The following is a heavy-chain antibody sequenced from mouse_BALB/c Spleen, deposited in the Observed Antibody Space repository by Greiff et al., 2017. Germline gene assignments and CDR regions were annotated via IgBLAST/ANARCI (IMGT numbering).Heavy chain of an antibody. CDR3: ARRAYGNAYYYAMDY. V-gene: IGHV5-17*02. J-gene: IGHJ4*01. CDR1: GFTFSSFG. Sequence: DVKLVESGGGLVQPGGSRKLSCAASGFTFSSFGMHWVRQAPEKGLEWVAYISSGSSTIYYADTVKGRFTISRDNPKNTLFLQMTSLRSEDTAMYYCARRAYGNAYYYAMDYWGQGTSVTVSS. CDR2: ISSGSSTI. D-gene: IGHD2-1*01.